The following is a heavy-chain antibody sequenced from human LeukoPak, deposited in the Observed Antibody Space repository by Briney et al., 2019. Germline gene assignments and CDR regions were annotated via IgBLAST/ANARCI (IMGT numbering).Heavy chain of an antibody. CDR3: AREASIISYGPLSGYFAY. CDR1: GFTFSSYS. J-gene: IGHJ4*02. Sequence: GGSLRLSCAASGFTFSSYSMNWVRQAPGKGLEWVSYISSSSSTIYYADSVKGRFTISRDNAKNSLYLQMNSLRAEDTAVYYCAREASIISYGPLSGYFAYWGQGTLVTVSS. V-gene: IGHV3-48*01. D-gene: IGHD5-18*01. CDR2: ISSSSSTI.